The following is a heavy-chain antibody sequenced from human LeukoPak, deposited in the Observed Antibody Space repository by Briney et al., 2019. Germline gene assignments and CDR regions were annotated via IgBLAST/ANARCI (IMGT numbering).Heavy chain of an antibody. D-gene: IGHD6-13*01. CDR2: IWYDGSKT. CDR3: AKDRGSSWVLVSFDN. V-gene: IGHV3-33*06. CDR1: GFSFSNSW. J-gene: IGHJ4*02. Sequence: GGSLRLSCAASGFSFSNSWMHWVRQAPGKGLEWVALIWYDGSKTNYADSVKGRFTISRDNSMNTLYLQMNSLRAEDTAVYYCAKDRGSSWVLVSFDNWGQGTLVTVSS.